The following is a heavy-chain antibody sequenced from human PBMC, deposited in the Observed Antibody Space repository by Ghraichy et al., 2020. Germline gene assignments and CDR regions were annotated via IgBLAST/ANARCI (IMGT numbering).Heavy chain of an antibody. CDR1: GGSISSSSYY. CDR2: IYYSGST. CDR3: ARQSGVLAVAGTSGTFDY. V-gene: IGHV4-39*01. Sequence: SETLSLTCTVSGGSISSSSYYWGWIRQPPGKGLEWIGSIYYSGSTYYNPSLKSRVTISVDTSKNQFSLKLSSVTAADTAVYYCARQSGVLAVAGTSGTFDYWGQGTLVTVSS. D-gene: IGHD6-19*01. J-gene: IGHJ4*02.